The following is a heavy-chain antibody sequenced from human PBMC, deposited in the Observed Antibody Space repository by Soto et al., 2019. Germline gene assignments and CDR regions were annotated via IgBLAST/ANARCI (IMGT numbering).Heavy chain of an antibody. CDR2: IKSKTDGGTT. CDR1: GFTFSNAW. Sequence: GGSLRLSCAASGFTFSNAWMSWVRQAPGKGLEWVGRIKSKTDGGTTDYAAPVKGRFTISRDDSKNTLYLQMNSLETEDTAVYYCTTDRDATVTAGGDAFDIWGQGTMVTVS. D-gene: IGHD4-17*01. V-gene: IGHV3-15*01. CDR3: TTDRDATVTAGGDAFDI. J-gene: IGHJ3*02.